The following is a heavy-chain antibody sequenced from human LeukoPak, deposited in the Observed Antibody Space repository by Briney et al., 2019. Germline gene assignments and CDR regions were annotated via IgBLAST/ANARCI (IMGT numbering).Heavy chain of an antibody. Sequence: GGSLRLSCVASGFSLSGYWMHWVRQAPGKGLEWVAIIWYDGSNKYYTDSVKGRFTISRDNSKNTLYLQMNSLRAEDTAVYYCATVRGYSGSWYADYWGQGTLVTVSP. J-gene: IGHJ4*02. CDR3: ATVRGYSGSWYADY. D-gene: IGHD6-13*01. V-gene: IGHV3-33*08. CDR1: GFSLSGYW. CDR2: IWYDGSNK.